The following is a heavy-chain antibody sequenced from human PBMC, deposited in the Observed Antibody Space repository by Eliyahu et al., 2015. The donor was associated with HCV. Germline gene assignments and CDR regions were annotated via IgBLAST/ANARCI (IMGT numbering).Heavy chain of an antibody. CDR1: GASVSSGNW. CDR2: IVHSGRT. Sequence: QVQLQESGPGLVKPSGTLSLTCAVSGASVSSGNWWSWVRQPPGKGLEWIGEIVHSGRTTYNPSLESRVTMLLDKSKNQLSLNLISVTAADTAVYYCARNGNRLLDYWGQGILVTISS. CDR3: ARNGNRLLDY. J-gene: IGHJ4*02. V-gene: IGHV4-4*02.